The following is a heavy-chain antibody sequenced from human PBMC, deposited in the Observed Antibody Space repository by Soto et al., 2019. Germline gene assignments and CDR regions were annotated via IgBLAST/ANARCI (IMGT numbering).Heavy chain of an antibody. CDR2: VSIGGST. D-gene: IGHD2-15*01. V-gene: IGHV3-23*01. CDR3: AKRRGAGGHFDY. Sequence: DVQLLESGGGLVQPEGSLRLSCAASGFTFSSYAMGWVRQGPGKGLEWVAVVSIGGSTHYAASVRGRFTISRDNSKNTLSMQMICLTAQDTAVYLCAKRRGAGGHFDYWGQGAVVTVSS. CDR1: GFTFSSYA. J-gene: IGHJ4*02.